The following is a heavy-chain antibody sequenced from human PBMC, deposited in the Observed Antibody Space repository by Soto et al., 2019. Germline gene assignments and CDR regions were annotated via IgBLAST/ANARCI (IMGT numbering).Heavy chain of an antibody. CDR1: GGSISSSSYY. CDR2: IYYSGST. V-gene: IGHV4-39*01. J-gene: IGHJ6*02. Sequence: SETLSLTCTASGGSISSSSYYWGWIRQPPGKGLEWIGSIYYSGSTYYNPSLKSRVTISVDTSKNQFSLKLSSVTAADTAVYFLARRKGFCRGCNFFFFYYGKGVWGQGTTVTLPS. D-gene: IGHD1-20*01. CDR3: ARRKGFCRGCNFFFFYYGKGV.